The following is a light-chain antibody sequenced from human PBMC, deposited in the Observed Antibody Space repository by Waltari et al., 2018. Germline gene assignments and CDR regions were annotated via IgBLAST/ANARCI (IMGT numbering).Light chain of an antibody. CDR2: AAS. V-gene: IGKV1-39*01. Sequence: DIQMTQSPSSLSASVGDRVTITCRASQSISSYLNWYQQRPGKAPKLLIYAASSLQSGVPSRFSGRGSGTDFTLTISSLQSEDFALYYCQQYNNWPPLTFGGGTKVEIK. J-gene: IGKJ4*01. CDR1: QSISSY. CDR3: QQYNNWPPLT.